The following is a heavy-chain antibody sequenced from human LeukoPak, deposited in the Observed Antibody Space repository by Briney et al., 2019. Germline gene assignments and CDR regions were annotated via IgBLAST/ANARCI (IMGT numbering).Heavy chain of an antibody. V-gene: IGHV3-30*02. Sequence: GGSLRLSCAASGFTFSSYGMHWVRQAPGKGLEWVAVIWYGGSNKYYADSVKGRFTISRDNSKNTLYLQMNSLRAEDTAVYYCAKEGSWFGEWPYYFDYWGRGTLVTVSS. J-gene: IGHJ4*02. CDR2: IWYGGSNK. CDR1: GFTFSSYG. D-gene: IGHD3-10*01. CDR3: AKEGSWFGEWPYYFDY.